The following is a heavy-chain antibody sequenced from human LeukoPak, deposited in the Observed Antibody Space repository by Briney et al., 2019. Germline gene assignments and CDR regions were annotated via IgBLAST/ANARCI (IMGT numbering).Heavy chain of an antibody. D-gene: IGHD6-19*01. J-gene: IGHJ6*03. Sequence: PGGSLRLSCAASGFTFSSSWMSWVRQAPGKGLEWVANIKQDGSEKYYVDSVKGRFTISRDNAKNTLYLQMNSLRAEDTAVYYCASRYSSGWYYYYYYMDVWGKGTTVTVSS. CDR2: IKQDGSEK. V-gene: IGHV3-7*01. CDR1: GFTFSSSW. CDR3: ASRYSSGWYYYYYYMDV.